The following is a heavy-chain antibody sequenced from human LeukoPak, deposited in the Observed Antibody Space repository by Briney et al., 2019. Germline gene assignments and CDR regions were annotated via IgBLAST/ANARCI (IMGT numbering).Heavy chain of an antibody. V-gene: IGHV4-39*01. CDR2: INYSGNT. CDR3: TRSGTMVVMRPMYY. D-gene: IGHD4-23*01. Sequence: SETLSLTCTVPGGSISSSTFHWGWIRQPPGKGLEWIGSINYSGNTYYNPSLKSRVTISVDTSKNQFSLKLSSVTATDTAVYYCTRSGTMVVMRPMYYWGQGTLVTVSS. J-gene: IGHJ4*02. CDR1: GGSISSSTFH.